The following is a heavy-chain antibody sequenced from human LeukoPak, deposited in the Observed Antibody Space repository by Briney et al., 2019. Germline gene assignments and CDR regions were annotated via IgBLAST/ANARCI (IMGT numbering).Heavy chain of an antibody. CDR2: IKYDGSET. Sequence: GGSLRLSCAASGLTFSSYWMTWVRQAPGKGLEWVATIKYDGSETYYVDSVRGRFSISRDNAKNSLYLQMNSLRAEDTAVYYCARVVVGGWNYYGMDVWGQGTTVAVSS. CDR1: GLTFSSYW. J-gene: IGHJ6*02. V-gene: IGHV3-7*02. CDR3: ARVVVGGWNYYGMDV. D-gene: IGHD2-15*01.